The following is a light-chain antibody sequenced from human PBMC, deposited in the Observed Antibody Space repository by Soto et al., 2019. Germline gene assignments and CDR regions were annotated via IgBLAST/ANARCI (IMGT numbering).Light chain of an antibody. CDR1: QSISSW. CDR2: DAS. CDR3: QQYNSYPWT. J-gene: IGKJ1*01. V-gene: IGKV1-5*01. Sequence: DIPMTQSPSTLSASVGDSVTITCRASQSISSWLAWYQQKPGKAPKLLIYDASSLESGVPSRFSGSGSGTEFTLTISSLQPDDFATYYCQQYNSYPWTFGQGTKLEIK.